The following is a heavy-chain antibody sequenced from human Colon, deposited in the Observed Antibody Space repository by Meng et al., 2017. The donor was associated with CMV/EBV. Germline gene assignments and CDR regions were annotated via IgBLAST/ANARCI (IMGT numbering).Heavy chain of an antibody. CDR2: VYYSGNT. Sequence: GSLRLSCPVSGGSIIGHYWNWIRQAPGKGLEWVGYVYYSGNTKYNPSLKSRVTISVDTSNNQFSLNLNSVTAADTAVYYCASAPLEPHYYYGLDVWGQGTTVTVSS. D-gene: IGHD1-1*01. J-gene: IGHJ6*02. V-gene: IGHV4-59*11. CDR3: ASAPLEPHYYYGLDV. CDR1: GGSIIGHY.